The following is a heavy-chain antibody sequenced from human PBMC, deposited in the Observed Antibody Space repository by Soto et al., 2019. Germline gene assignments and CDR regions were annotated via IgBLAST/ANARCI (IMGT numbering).Heavy chain of an antibody. J-gene: IGHJ4*02. CDR2: FGGRGGST. CDR1: GFTFNNCA. Sequence: PGGSLRLSCAASGFTFNNCAMSWVRQAPGKGLEWVSTFGGRGGSTYYADSVKGRFTISRDNSKNTLYLLMNSLRVEDTALYYCAKDRDYYENSYYYDSWGRGTLVTVSS. D-gene: IGHD3-22*01. V-gene: IGHV3-23*01. CDR3: AKDRDYYENSYYYDS.